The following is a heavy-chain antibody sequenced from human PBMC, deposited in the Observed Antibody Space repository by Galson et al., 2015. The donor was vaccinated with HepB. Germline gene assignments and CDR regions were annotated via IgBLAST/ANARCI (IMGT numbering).Heavy chain of an antibody. Sequence: SLRLSCAASGFTFSSYSMNWVRQAPGKGLEWVSTISAGGGSTYYADSVKGRFTISRDNSKNTLYLQMNSLRAEDTAVYYCAKDYYDSSGPSPLDYWGQGTLVTVSS. J-gene: IGHJ4*02. CDR3: AKDYYDSSGPSPLDY. V-gene: IGHV3-NL1*01. CDR1: GFTFSSYS. D-gene: IGHD3-22*01. CDR2: ISAGGGST.